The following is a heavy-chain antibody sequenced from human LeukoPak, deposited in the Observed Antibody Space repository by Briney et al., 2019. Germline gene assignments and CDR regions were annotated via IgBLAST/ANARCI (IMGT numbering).Heavy chain of an antibody. CDR2: IYHSGST. V-gene: IGHV4-59*12. D-gene: IGHD2-2*01. CDR1: GGSISNYY. Sequence: SETLSLTCTVSGGSISNYYWSWIRQPPGKGLEWIGYIYHSGSTYYNPSLKSRVTISVDRSKNQFSLKLSSVTAADTAVYYCARERRYCSSTSCVYFDYWGQGTLVTVSS. J-gene: IGHJ4*02. CDR3: ARERRYCSSTSCVYFDY.